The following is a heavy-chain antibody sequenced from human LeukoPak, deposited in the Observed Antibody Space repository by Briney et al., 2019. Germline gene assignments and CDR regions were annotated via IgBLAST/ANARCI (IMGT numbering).Heavy chain of an antibody. CDR3: ARERSEWLQPHGAFDI. D-gene: IGHD5-24*01. CDR2: IYYSGST. J-gene: IGHJ3*02. V-gene: IGHV4-59*11. Sequence: PSETLSLTCTVSGGSISSHYWSWIRQPPGKGLEWIGYIYYSGSTNYNPSLKSRVTISVDTSKNQFSLKLSSVTAADTAVYYCARERSEWLQPHGAFDIWGQGTMVTVSS. CDR1: GGSISSHY.